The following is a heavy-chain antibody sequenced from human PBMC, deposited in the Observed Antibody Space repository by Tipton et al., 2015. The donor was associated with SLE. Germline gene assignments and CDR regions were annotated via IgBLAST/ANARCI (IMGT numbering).Heavy chain of an antibody. CDR3: ARDNWGSYDY. Sequence: GSLRLSCAASGFTVSNSYMSWVRQAPGKALEWVSGISWNSGSIAYADSVKGRFTISRDNSKNTLYLQMNSLRTEDTAVYFCARDNWGSYDYWGQGALVTVSS. J-gene: IGHJ4*02. CDR1: GFTVSNSY. CDR2: ISWNSGSI. D-gene: IGHD7-27*01. V-gene: IGHV3-53*01.